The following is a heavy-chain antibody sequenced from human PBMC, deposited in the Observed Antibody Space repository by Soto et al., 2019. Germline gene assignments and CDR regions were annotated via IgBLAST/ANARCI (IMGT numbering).Heavy chain of an antibody. D-gene: IGHD2-21*02. CDR2: IWYDGSNK. V-gene: IGHV3-33*01. CDR1: GFTFSSYG. Sequence: QVQLVESGGGVVQPGRSLRLSCAASGFTFSSYGMHWVRQAPGKGLEWVAVIWYDGSNKYYADSVKGRFTISRDNSKNTLYLQMNSLRAEDTAVYYCARYLGFAELAYCGGGCLGYYYYGMDVWGQGTTVTVSS. CDR3: ARYLGFAELAYCGGGCLGYYYYGMDV. J-gene: IGHJ6*02.